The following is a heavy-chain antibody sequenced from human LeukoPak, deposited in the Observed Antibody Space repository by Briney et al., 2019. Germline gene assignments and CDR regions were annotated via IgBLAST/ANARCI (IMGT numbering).Heavy chain of an antibody. J-gene: IGHJ6*02. CDR2: IYSGGTT. CDR3: ARDWTAKGFGMDV. V-gene: IGHV3-66*01. Sequence: PGGPLRLSCAASGFTVSSNYMSWVRQAPGKGLEWVSVIYSGGTTYYADSVKGRFTISRDNSKNTLYLQMDSLRDEDTAVYYCARDWTAKGFGMDVWGQGTTVTVSS. CDR1: GFTVSSNY. D-gene: IGHD3-3*01.